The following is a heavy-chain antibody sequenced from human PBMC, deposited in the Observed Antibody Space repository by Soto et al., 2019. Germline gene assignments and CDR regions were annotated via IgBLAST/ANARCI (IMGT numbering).Heavy chain of an antibody. Sequence: HITLNESGPTQVNPRQTLTLTCTFSGFSLTTSGVGVGWIRQSPGKAQEWLALIYWDDDKRYSPSLKSRLTITKDTSKNQVVLTMADVDPADTATYYCAHRVLRTVFGLVTTTAIYFDFWGQGTPVAVSS. CDR3: AHRVLRTVFGLVTTTAIYFDF. J-gene: IGHJ4*02. V-gene: IGHV2-5*02. D-gene: IGHD3-3*01. CDR2: IYWDDDK. CDR1: GFSLTTSGVG.